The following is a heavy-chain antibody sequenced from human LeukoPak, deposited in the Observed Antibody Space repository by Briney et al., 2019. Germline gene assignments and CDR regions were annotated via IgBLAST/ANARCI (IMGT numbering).Heavy chain of an antibody. CDR3: ARDYPYGSGSYYFDP. CDR2: INPNSGGT. D-gene: IGHD3-10*01. V-gene: IGHV1-2*02. J-gene: IGHJ5*02. CDR1: GYTFTGYY. Sequence: ASVKVSYKASGYTFTGYYIHWVRQAPGQGLEWMGWINPNSGGTNYAQKFQGRVTMTRDTSISTAYMELSRLRSDDTAVYYCARDYPYGSGSYYFDPWGQGTLVTVSS.